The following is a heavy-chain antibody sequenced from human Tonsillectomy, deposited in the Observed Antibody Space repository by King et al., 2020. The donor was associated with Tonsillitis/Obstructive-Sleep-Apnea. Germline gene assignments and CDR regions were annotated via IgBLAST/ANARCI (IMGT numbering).Heavy chain of an antibody. CDR3: ARDQYYDILTGYHKGGGWFDP. J-gene: IGHJ5*02. D-gene: IGHD3-9*01. V-gene: IGHV4-34*01. CDR1: GGSFSGYY. CDR2: INHSGST. Sequence: VQLQQWGAGLLKPSETLSLTCAVYGGSFSGYYWSWIRQPPGKGLEWIGEINHSGSTHYNPSPKSLVTISVDTSKNQFSLKLGSVTAADTAVYYCARDQYYDILTGYHKGGGWFDPWGQGTLVTVSS.